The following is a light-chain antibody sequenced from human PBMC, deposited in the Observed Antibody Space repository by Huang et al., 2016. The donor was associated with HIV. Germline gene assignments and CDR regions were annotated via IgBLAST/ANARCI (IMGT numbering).Light chain of an antibody. J-gene: IGKJ1*01. V-gene: IGKV3-15*01. CDR3: QQYNSWPPWA. Sequence: EILMTQSPATLSVSPGERATLSCRASQSVNSNLAWYQQKRGQPPRLLIYGVSSRASGIPDRFSGSGSGTEFTLTISSLQSEDVAVYYCQQYNSWPPWAFGQGTTVEI. CDR2: GVS. CDR1: QSVNSN.